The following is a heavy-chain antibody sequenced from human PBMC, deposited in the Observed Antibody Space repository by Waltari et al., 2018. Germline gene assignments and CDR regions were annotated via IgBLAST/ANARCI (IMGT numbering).Heavy chain of an antibody. V-gene: IGHV3-74*01. Sequence: EVQLVESGGGLVQPGGSLRLSCPASGFTYSMYWMHWVRQAPGKGLVWVSRSNSDGSSTSYVDSVKGRFTISKDNAKNTVYLQMNSLRAEDTAIYYCARGARRTTVTTGWWYFDLWGRGTLVTVSS. CDR2: SNSDGSST. CDR1: GFTYSMYW. D-gene: IGHD4-17*01. J-gene: IGHJ2*01. CDR3: ARGARRTTVTTGWWYFDL.